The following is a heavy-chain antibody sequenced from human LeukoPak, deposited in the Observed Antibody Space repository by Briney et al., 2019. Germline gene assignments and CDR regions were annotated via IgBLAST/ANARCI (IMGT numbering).Heavy chain of an antibody. J-gene: IGHJ4*02. CDR2: IYSGGST. D-gene: IGHD2-21*02. V-gene: IGHV3-66*01. Sequence: GGSLRLSCAASGFTVSNNFMSWVRQAPGKGLEWVSLIYSGGSTYYADSVKGRFTISRDDSKNTLYLQMNSLKTEDTAVYYCTTGGLAHIVVVTATDLDDYWGQGTLVTVSS. CDR3: TTGGLAHIVVVTATDLDDY. CDR1: GFTVSNNF.